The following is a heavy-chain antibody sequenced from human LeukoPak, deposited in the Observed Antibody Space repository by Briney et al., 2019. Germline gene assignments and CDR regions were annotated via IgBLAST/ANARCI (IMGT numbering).Heavy chain of an antibody. CDR3: ARDRDHDY. J-gene: IGHJ4*02. CDR1: GFTFSSYW. D-gene: IGHD1-14*01. Sequence: GGSLRLSCAASGFTFSSYWMHWVRRAPGEGLVWVSRINSDGSSTSYADSVKGRLTISRDNAKNTLYLQMNSLRAEDTAVYYCARDRDHDYWGQGTLVTVSS. CDR2: INSDGSST. V-gene: IGHV3-74*01.